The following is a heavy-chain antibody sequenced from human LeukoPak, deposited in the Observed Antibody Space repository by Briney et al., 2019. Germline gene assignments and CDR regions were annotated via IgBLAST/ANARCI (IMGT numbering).Heavy chain of an antibody. CDR3: ARAGPGSGWYFDY. CDR2: TSPYNGNT. V-gene: IGHV1-18*01. CDR1: VDAFTTVG. D-gene: IGHD6-19*01. J-gene: IGHJ4*02. Sequence: AAVKVSCKASVDAFTTVGLSGGRGAPGQGLEWVGWTSPYNGNTRYAQKFQGRVAMTTDTSTTTAYMELRGLRFNDTAVYYCARAGPGSGWYFDYWGQGPLVTVSS.